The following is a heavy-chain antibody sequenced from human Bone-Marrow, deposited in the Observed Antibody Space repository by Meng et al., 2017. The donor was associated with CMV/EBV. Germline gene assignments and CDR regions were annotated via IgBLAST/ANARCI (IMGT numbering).Heavy chain of an antibody. CDR3: AKGRRWADSSGYYRTAFYFDY. J-gene: IGHJ4*02. V-gene: IGHV3-23*03. D-gene: IGHD3-22*01. Sequence: GGSLKIPCAASGLTFSSYAMSWVRQAPGKGLEWVSIIYSGGSSTYYVDSVKGRFTISRDDPKNTLYLQMNSLRAEDTAVYYCAKGRRWADSSGYYRTAFYFDYWGQGTLVTVSS. CDR1: GLTFSSYA. CDR2: IYSGGSST.